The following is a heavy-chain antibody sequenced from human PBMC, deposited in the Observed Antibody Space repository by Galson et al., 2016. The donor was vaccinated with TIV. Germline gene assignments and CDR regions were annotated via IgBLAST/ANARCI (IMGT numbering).Heavy chain of an antibody. J-gene: IGHJ5*02. CDR3: ARWSLDL. CDR1: GFTFSDYY. Sequence: SLRLSCAVSGFTFSDYYMVWVRQAPGKGLQWVSYISSTGFLTNYADSVKGRFTVSRDNAKDSVFLQMNSLTAEDTAVYYCARWSLDLWGQGTLVTVSS. CDR2: ISSTGFLT. V-gene: IGHV3-11*03.